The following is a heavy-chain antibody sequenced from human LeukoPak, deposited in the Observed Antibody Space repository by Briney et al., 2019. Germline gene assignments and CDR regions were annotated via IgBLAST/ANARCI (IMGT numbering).Heavy chain of an antibody. CDR2: IRYDGSNK. V-gene: IGHV3-30*02. CDR3: AKGSSVVPAAPLDY. J-gene: IGHJ4*02. Sequence: GGSLRLSCVVSGVIFKNYAMTWVRQAPGKGLEWVAFIRYDGSNKYYADSVKGRFTISRDNSKNTLYLQMNSLRAEDTAVYYCAKGSSVVPAAPLDYWGQGTLVTVSS. D-gene: IGHD2-2*01. CDR1: GVIFKNYA.